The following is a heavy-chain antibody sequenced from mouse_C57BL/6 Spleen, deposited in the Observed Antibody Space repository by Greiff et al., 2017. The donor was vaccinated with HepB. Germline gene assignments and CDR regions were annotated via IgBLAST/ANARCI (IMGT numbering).Heavy chain of an antibody. Sequence: QVQLQQPGAELVIPGASVKLSCKASGYTFTSYWMHWVKQRPGQGLEWIGEIDPSDSYTNYNQKFKGKSTLTVDKSSSTAYMQLSSLTSEDSAVYYCARYGVPLDYWGQGTTLTVSS. D-gene: IGHD2-10*02. CDR3: ARYGVPLDY. J-gene: IGHJ2*01. V-gene: IGHV1-69*01. CDR1: GYTFTSYW. CDR2: IDPSDSYT.